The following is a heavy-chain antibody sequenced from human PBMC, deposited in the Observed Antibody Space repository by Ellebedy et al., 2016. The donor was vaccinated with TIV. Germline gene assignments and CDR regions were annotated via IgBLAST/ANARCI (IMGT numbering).Heavy chain of an antibody. CDR1: GFTFSTYD. CDR3: ANLGCGHSNGFYYYAVDV. D-gene: IGHD5-18*01. CDR2: ISYHGSNK. V-gene: IGHV3-30*18. J-gene: IGHJ6*02. Sequence: GESLKISXAASGFTFSTYDMHWVRLAPGKGLEWVAYISYHGSNKYYTDSVKGRFTVSRDNAKNTLYLQMNSLRGDDTAVYYCANLGCGHSNGFYYYAVDVWGQGTTVTVSS.